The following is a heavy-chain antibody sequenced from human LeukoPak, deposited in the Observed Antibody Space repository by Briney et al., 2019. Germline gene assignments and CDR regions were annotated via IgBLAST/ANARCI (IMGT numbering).Heavy chain of an antibody. J-gene: IGHJ4*02. CDR1: GFTFNNYA. V-gene: IGHV3-30*04. D-gene: IGHD3-22*01. CDR3: AKGDNYYDSSGSPDY. Sequence: GGSLRLSCTASGFTFNNYAMHWVRQAPGKGLDWVAVMSHDGRNIHYADSVKGRFTISRDNSKNTLYLQMNSLRAEDTAVYYCAKGDNYYDSSGSPDYWGQGTLVTVSS. CDR2: MSHDGRNI.